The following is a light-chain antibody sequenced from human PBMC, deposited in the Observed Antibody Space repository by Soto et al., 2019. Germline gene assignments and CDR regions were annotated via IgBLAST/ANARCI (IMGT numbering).Light chain of an antibody. J-gene: IGLJ1*01. CDR3: SSYTSSSGV. CDR1: SSDVGGYNY. V-gene: IGLV2-14*01. CDR2: DVS. Sequence: QSALTQPASVSGSPGQSITISCTGTSSDVGGYNYVSWYQQHPGKAPKLMIYDVSNRPSGVSNRFSGSKSGNTASLTISGLQAEDEADYYCSSYTSSSGVFGTGTKVPVL.